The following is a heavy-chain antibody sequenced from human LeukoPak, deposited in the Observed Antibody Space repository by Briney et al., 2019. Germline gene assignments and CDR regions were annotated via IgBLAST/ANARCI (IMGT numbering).Heavy chain of an antibody. Sequence: GRSLRLSCAASGFTFSSYGMHWVRQAPGKGLEWVAVIWYDGSNKYYADSVKGRFTISRDNSKNTLCLQMNSLRAEDTAVYYCASLSIIVGATSPPDAFDIWGQGTMVTVSS. J-gene: IGHJ3*02. D-gene: IGHD1-26*01. CDR1: GFTFSSYG. CDR2: IWYDGSNK. CDR3: ASLSIIVGATSPPDAFDI. V-gene: IGHV3-33*01.